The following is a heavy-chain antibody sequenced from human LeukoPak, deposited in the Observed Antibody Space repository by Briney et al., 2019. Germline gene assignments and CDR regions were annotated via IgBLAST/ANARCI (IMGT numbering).Heavy chain of an antibody. CDR2: INPNSGGT. J-gene: IGHJ6*02. Sequence: ASVKVSCKASGYTFTGYYMHWVRQAPGQGLEWMGWINPNSGGTNYAQKFQGRATMTTDTSTSTAYMELRSLRSDDTAVYYCARDGVVVPAAKYYYYGMDVWGQGTTVTVSS. CDR1: GYTFTGYY. CDR3: ARDGVVVPAAKYYYYGMDV. D-gene: IGHD2-2*01. V-gene: IGHV1-2*02.